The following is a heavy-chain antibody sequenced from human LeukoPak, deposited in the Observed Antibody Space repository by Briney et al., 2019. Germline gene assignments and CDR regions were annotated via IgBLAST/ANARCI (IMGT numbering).Heavy chain of an antibody. CDR1: GYTFTSYG. D-gene: IGHD2-2*01. J-gene: IGHJ4*02. CDR3: AREGYCTSTSCRFADY. CDR2: ISAYNGNT. V-gene: IGHV1-18*01. Sequence: ASLKVSCKASGYTFTSYGISWVRQAPGQGLEWMGWISAYNGNTNYAQKLQGRVTMTTDTSTTTAYMELRSLRSDDTAVYYCAREGYCTSTSCRFADYWGRGTLVTVSS.